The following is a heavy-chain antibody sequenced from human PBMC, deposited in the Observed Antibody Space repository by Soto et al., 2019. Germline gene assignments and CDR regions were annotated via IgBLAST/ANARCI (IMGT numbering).Heavy chain of an antibody. J-gene: IGHJ4*02. CDR3: ASESYDSGSFDY. V-gene: IGHV3-33*01. CDR2: IWYDGSNK. D-gene: IGHD3-10*01. CDR1: GFTFSSYG. Sequence: QVQLVESGGGVVQPGRSLRLSCAASGFTFSSYGMHWVRQAPGKGLEWVAVIWYDGSNKYYADSVKGRFTISRDDSKNMLYLLMNSLRAEDTAVYYCASESYDSGSFDYWGQGPLVTVSS.